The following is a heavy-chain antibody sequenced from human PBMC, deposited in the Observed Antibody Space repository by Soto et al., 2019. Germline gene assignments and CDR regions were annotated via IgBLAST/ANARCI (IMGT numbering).Heavy chain of an antibody. D-gene: IGHD2-2*01. Sequence: QVQLVESGGGVVQPGRSLRLSCAASGFTISSYGMHWVRQAPGKGLEWVAVIWYDGIKKHYADSVKGRFTISRDNSKNTLYLEMNSLRVEDTAVYYCARDRNIVVVPAAIADYWGQGTLVTVSS. J-gene: IGHJ4*02. CDR3: ARDRNIVVVPAAIADY. V-gene: IGHV3-33*01. CDR1: GFTISSYG. CDR2: IWYDGIKK.